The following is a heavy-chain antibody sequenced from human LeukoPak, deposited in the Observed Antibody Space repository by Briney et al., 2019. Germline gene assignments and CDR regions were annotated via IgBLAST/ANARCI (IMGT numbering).Heavy chain of an antibody. J-gene: IGHJ6*03. V-gene: IGHV3-53*01. CDR1: GFTVSSNY. CDR2: IYSGGST. CDR3: ARHYYGSGNFYMDF. D-gene: IGHD3-10*01. Sequence: GGSLRHSCAASGFTVSSNYMSWVRQAPGKGLQWISVIYSGGSTYYGDSVKGRLTISRDSSKNTLYLQMNSLRAEDTAVYYCARHYYGSGNFYMDFWGKGTTVIVSS.